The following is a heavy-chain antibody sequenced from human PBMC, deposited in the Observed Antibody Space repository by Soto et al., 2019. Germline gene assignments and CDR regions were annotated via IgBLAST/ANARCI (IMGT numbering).Heavy chain of an antibody. CDR2: ISYSGST. V-gene: IGHV4-59*01. J-gene: IGHJ5*02. CDR1: GGSISSYY. Sequence: SETLSLTCTVSGGSISSYYWSWIRQPPGKGLEWIGYISYSGSTNYNPSLKSRVTISLDTSKNQFSLKLSSVTAADTAVYYCARERPDGARLDPWGQGTLVTVSS. D-gene: IGHD6-6*01. CDR3: ARERPDGARLDP.